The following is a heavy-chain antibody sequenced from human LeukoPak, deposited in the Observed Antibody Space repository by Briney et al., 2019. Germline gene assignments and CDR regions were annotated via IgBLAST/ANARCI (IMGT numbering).Heavy chain of an antibody. J-gene: IGHJ4*02. CDR1: GYTFTSYY. CDR3: MRENKGGDY. D-gene: IGHD1/OR15-1a*01. V-gene: IGHV1-46*01. CDR2: INPSGGDT. Sequence: ASVKVSSKASGYTFTSYYMHWVRLAPGQGLEWMGVINPSGGDTSYAQKFQGRVTMTRDMFTSTVYMDLSSLRSEDTAVYYCMRENKGGDYWGQGTLVTVSS.